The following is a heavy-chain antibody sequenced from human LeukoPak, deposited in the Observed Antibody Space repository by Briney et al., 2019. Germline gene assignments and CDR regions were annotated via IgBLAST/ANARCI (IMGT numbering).Heavy chain of an antibody. D-gene: IGHD3-3*01. CDR1: GFTFSCYA. CDR2: ISSNGGST. V-gene: IGHV3-64*01. J-gene: IGHJ4*02. CDR3: ARGITIFGVVNPPAY. Sequence: GGSLRLSCAASGFTFSCYAMHWVRQAPGKGLEYVSAISSNGGSTYYANSVKGRFTISRDNSKNTLYLQMGSLRAEDMAVYYCARGITIFGVVNPPAYWGQGTLVTVSS.